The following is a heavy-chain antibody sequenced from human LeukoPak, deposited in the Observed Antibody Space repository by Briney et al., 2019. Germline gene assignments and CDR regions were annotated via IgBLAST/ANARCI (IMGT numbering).Heavy chain of an antibody. D-gene: IGHD6-6*01. CDR3: TRDISRSSVPFDY. CDR1: GFTFGDYA. J-gene: IGHJ4*02. Sequence: QPGRSLRLSCTASGFTFGDYAMSWFRQAPGKGLEWVGFIRSKAYGGTTEYAASVKGRFTISRDDSKSIAYLQMNSLKTEDTAVYYCTRDISRSSVPFDYWGQGTLVTVSS. CDR2: IRSKAYGGTT. V-gene: IGHV3-49*03.